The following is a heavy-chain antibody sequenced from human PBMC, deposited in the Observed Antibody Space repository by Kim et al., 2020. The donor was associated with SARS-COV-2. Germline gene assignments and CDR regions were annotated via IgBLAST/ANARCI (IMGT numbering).Heavy chain of an antibody. D-gene: IGHD2-21*02. CDR1: GFTFSSYD. CDR2: IGTAGDT. CDR3: ARGGTGGYSYWYFDL. J-gene: IGHJ2*01. Sequence: GGSLRLSCAASGFTFSSYDMHWVRQATGKGLEWVSAIGTAGDTYYPGSVKGRFTISRENAKNSLYLQMNSLRAGDTAVYYCARGGTGGYSYWYFDLWGCGTLVTVSS. V-gene: IGHV3-13*01.